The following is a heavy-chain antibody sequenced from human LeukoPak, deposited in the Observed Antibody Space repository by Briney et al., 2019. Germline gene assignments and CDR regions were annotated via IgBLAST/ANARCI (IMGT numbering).Heavy chain of an antibody. Sequence: GASVKVSRKASGGTFSSYAISWVRQAPGQGLEWMGGIIPIFGTANYAQKFQGRVTITTDESTSTAYMELSSLRSEDTAVYYCAREAVSSGWYYFDYWGQGTLVAVSS. CDR1: GGTFSSYA. CDR2: IIPIFGTA. V-gene: IGHV1-69*05. J-gene: IGHJ4*02. D-gene: IGHD6-19*01. CDR3: AREAVSSGWYYFDY.